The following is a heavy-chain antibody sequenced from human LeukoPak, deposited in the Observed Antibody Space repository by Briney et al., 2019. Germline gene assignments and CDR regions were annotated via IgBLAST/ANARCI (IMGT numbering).Heavy chain of an antibody. CDR3: GRDRDFYGMDV. D-gene: IGHD3-10*01. CDR2: IHTSGRS. CDR1: GGSISIYC. Sequence: PSETLSLTCTVSGGSISIYCWTWFRQPAGKGLEWIGRIHTSGRSNYNPSLKSRVTMSVDTSKNQFSLKLRSVTAADTAMYYCGRDRDFYGMDVWGQGTTVTASS. V-gene: IGHV4-4*07. J-gene: IGHJ6*02.